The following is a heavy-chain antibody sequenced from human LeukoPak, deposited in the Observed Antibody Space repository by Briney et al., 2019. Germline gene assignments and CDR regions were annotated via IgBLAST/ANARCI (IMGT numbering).Heavy chain of an antibody. J-gene: IGHJ6*04. V-gene: IGHV1-18*04. CDR1: GYTFTSYG. Sequence: GASVKVSCKASGYTFTSYGISWVRQAPGQGLEWMGWISAYNGNTNYAQKLQGRVTMTTDTSTSTAYMELRSLRSDDTAVYYCARGQGSWHVGDYYYYGMDVWGKGTTVTVSS. CDR3: ARGQGSWHVGDYYYYGMDV. CDR2: ISAYNGNT. D-gene: IGHD6-13*01.